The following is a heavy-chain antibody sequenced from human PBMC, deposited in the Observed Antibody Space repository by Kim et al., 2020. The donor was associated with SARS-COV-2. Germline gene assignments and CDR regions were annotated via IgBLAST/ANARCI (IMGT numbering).Heavy chain of an antibody. Sequence: DSVKGRFTISRDNSENTLYLQMNSLRAEDTAVYYCARWPLAAAGTIHGDYWGQGTLVTVSS. V-gene: IGHV3-66*01. CDR3: ARWPLAAAGTIHGDY. D-gene: IGHD6-13*01. J-gene: IGHJ4*02.